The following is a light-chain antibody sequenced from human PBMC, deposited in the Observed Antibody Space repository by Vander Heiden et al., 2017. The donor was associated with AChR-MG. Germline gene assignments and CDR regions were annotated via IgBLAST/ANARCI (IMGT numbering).Light chain of an antibody. CDR1: SSDVGGYKY. CDR3: SSYTSTSSLGI. CDR2: DVT. J-gene: IGLJ2*01. V-gene: IGLV2-14*01. Sequence: QSALTQPASVSGSPGQSITISCTGTSSDVGGYKYVSWYQQHPGKAPKLIIYDVTRRPSGVSNRFSGSKSGNTASLTISGLQAEDEADYYCSSYTSTSSLGIFGGGTKLTGL.